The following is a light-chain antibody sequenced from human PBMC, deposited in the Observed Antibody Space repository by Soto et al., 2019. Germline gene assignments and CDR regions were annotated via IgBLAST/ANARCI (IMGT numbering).Light chain of an antibody. CDR1: QPVLRSSNNKNH. CDR2: WAS. J-gene: IGKJ1*01. CDR3: QQYYDVPVT. V-gene: IGKV4-1*01. Sequence: DSVMTQSPDSLTVSLGERATINCKASQPVLRSSNNKNHLAWYQQKPTQSPKMLISWASTRESGVPDRFSGSVSGTEFTLTISSLQAEDAAVYYCQQYYDVPVTFGQGTKVDIK.